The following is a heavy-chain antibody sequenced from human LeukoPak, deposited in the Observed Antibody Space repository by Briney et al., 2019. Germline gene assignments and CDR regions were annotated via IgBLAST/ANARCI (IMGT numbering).Heavy chain of an antibody. CDR3: ARTYPNSGSVDY. J-gene: IGHJ4*02. D-gene: IGHD1-26*01. V-gene: IGHV4-30-2*01. CDR2: IYHSGST. Sequence: SETLSLTCAVSGGSISSGGYSWSWIRQPPGKGLEWIGYIYHSGSTYYNPSLKSRVTISVDRSKNQFSVKLSSVTAADTAVYYCARTYPNSGSVDYWGQGTLVTVSS. CDR1: GGSISSGGYS.